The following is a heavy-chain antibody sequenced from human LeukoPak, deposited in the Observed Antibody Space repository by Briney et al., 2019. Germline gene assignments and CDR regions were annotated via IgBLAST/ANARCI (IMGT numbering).Heavy chain of an antibody. D-gene: IGHD6-13*01. CDR2: IYYSGST. CDR3: ARDGDSAAGLEY. V-gene: IGHV4-39*01. J-gene: IGHJ4*02. Sequence: SETLSLTCSVSGGSISIGSYYWGWIRQPPGKGLEWIGSIYYSGSTYYNPSLKSRVTISVDTSKNQFSLKLSSVTAADTAVYYCARDGDSAAGLEYWGQGTLVTVSS. CDR1: GGSISIGSYY.